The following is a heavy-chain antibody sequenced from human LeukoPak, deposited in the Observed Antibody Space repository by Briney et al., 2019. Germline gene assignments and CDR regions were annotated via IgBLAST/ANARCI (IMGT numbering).Heavy chain of an antibody. D-gene: IGHD4-17*01. CDR1: GSTFSNAW. CDR2: IKSKTDGGTT. V-gene: IGHV3-15*07. Sequence: GGSLRLSCAASGSTFSNAWMNWVRQAPGKGLEWVGRIKSKTDGGTTDYAAPVKGRFTISRDDSKNTLYLQMNSLKTEDTAVYYCTTDTSYGDYGIDYWGQGTLVTVSS. CDR3: TTDTSYGDYGIDY. J-gene: IGHJ4*02.